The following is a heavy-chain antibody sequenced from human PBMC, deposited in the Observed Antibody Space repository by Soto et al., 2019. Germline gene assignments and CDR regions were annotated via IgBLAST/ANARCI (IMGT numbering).Heavy chain of an antibody. CDR1: GDSVSSNSAG. CDR2: TYYRSEWFN. Sequence: PSQTLSLTCVISGDSVSSNSAGWNWIRQSPSRGLEWLGRTYYRSEWFNEYAVSVESRITINPDTSRNQISLQLNSVTPEDTAIYYCARDIDFAYWGRGTQVTVSS. CDR3: ARDIDFAY. J-gene: IGHJ4*01. D-gene: IGHD3-10*01. V-gene: IGHV6-1*01.